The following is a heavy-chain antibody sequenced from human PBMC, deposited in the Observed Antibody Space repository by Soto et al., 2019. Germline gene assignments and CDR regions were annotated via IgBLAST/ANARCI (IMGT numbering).Heavy chain of an antibody. CDR2: IYYSGST. V-gene: IGHV4-31*03. J-gene: IGHJ5*02. D-gene: IGHD3-3*01. CDR3: ARGQDFGVFDP. CDR1: GGSISSGGYY. Sequence: SETLSLTCTVSGGSISSGGYYWSWIRQHPGKGLEWIGYIYYSGSTYYNPSLKSRVTISVDTSKNQFSLKLSSVTAADTAVYYCARGQDFGVFDPWGQGTLVTVSS.